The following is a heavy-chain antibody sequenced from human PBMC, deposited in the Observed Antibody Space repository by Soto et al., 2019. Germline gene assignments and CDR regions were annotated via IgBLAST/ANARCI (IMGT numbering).Heavy chain of an antibody. J-gene: IGHJ4*02. D-gene: IGHD2-8*01. CDR3: AREISLIMAAPAD. V-gene: IGHV1-18*04. CDR1: GSTFSSYA. Sequence: XSVKVSWNDSGSTFSSYAVGLVRQAPGQGLEWMGWVSPYNGNANYTEKFQGRVSMTTDTSTTKAYMELTSLTSDDTAIYYCAREISLIMAAPADWGQGTLVTVSS. CDR2: VSPYNGNA.